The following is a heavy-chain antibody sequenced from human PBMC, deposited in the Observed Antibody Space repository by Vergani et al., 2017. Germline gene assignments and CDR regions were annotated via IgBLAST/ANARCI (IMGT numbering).Heavy chain of an antibody. D-gene: IGHD2-21*02. CDR1: GGSISSGGYY. CDR2: INYSEST. CDR3: ARGGGDSDFDY. V-gene: IGHV4-31*03. J-gene: IGHJ4*02. Sequence: QVQLQESGPGLVKPSQTLSLTCTVSGGSISSGGYYWSWIRQHPGKGLEWIGYINYSESTYYNPSLKSRVTISVDTSKNQFSLKLSAVTAADTAVYYCARGGGDSDFDYWGQGTLVTVSS.